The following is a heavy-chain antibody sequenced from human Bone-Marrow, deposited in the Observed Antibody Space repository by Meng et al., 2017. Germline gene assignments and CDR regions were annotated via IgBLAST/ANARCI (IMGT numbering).Heavy chain of an antibody. CDR2: INHSGST. V-gene: IGHV4-34*01. J-gene: IGHJ4*02. CDR3: ARGVASPIFSTVVTPAFDY. CDR1: GGSFSGYY. Sequence: QVQVPQLGAGLLKPSETLSLTCAVYGGSFSGYYWSWIRQPPGKGLEWIGEINHSGSTNYNPSLKSRVTISVDTSKNQFSLKLSSVTAADTAVYYCARGVASPIFSTVVTPAFDYWGQGTLVTVSS. D-gene: IGHD4-23*01.